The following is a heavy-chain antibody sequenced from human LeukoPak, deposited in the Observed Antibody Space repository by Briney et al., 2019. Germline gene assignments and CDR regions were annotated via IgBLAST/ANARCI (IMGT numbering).Heavy chain of an antibody. D-gene: IGHD1-26*01. CDR3: ARHEVGAVFDY. J-gene: IGHJ4*02. CDR2: INHRGST. V-gene: IGHV4-39*01. Sequence: SETLSLTCTVSGGSISSGGYYWSWIRQPPGKGLEWIGEINHRGSTNYNPSLKSRVTISVDTSKNQFSLKLSSVIAADTAVYYCARHEVGAVFDYWGQGTLVTVSS. CDR1: GGSISSGGYY.